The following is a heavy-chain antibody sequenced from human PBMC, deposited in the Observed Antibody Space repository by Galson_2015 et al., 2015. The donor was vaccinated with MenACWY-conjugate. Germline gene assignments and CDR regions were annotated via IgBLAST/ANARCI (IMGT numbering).Heavy chain of an antibody. CDR1: GGSISSSSYY. V-gene: IGHV4-39*01. D-gene: IGHD3-10*01. CDR2: IYYSGST. J-gene: IGHJ4*02. Sequence: ETLSLTCTVSGGSISSSSYYWGWIRQPPGKGLEWIGSIYYSGSTYYNPSLKSRVTISVDTSKNQFSLKLSSVTAADTAVYYCATLLWFGEPPSGRWGQGTLVTVSS. CDR3: ATLLWFGEPPSGR.